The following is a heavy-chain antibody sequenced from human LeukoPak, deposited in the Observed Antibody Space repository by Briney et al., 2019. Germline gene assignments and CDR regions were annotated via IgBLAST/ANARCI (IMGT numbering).Heavy chain of an antibody. V-gene: IGHV4-39*01. CDR3: ARHSARGLRLGETSLPSG. Sequence: KTSETLSLTCTVSGGSISSSTYYWGWIRQPPGKGLEWIGSGYYSGSTYYNPSLKSRVTISLDTSKNQFSLKLSSVTAADTAVYYCARHSARGLRLGETSLPSGWGQGTLVTVSS. D-gene: IGHD3-16*01. CDR1: GGSISSSTYY. CDR2: GYYSGST. J-gene: IGHJ4*02.